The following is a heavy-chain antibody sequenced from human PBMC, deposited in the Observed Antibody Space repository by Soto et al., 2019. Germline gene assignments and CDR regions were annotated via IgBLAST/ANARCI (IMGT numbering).Heavy chain of an antibody. D-gene: IGHD3-9*01. CDR1: GFTFSSYG. CDR3: ARESLGYYDILTGYSHNWFDP. J-gene: IGHJ5*02. Sequence: GGSLRLSCAASGFTFSSYGMHWVRQAPGKGLEWVAVIWYDGSNKYYADSVKGRFTISRDNSKNTLYLQMNSLRAEDTAVYYCARESLGYYDILTGYSHNWFDPWGQGTLVTVSS. CDR2: IWYDGSNK. V-gene: IGHV3-33*01.